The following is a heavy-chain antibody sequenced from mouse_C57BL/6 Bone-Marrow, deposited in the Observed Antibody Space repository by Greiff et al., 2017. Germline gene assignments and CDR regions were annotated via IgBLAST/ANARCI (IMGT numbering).Heavy chain of an antibody. J-gene: IGHJ3*01. CDR1: GFTFSSYA. Sequence: EVQRVESGGGLVKPGGSLKLSCAASGFTFSSYAMSWVRQTPEKRLEWVATISDGGSYTYYPDNVKGRFTISRDNAKNHLYLQMSHLKSEDTAMYYCARGGLLRFAYWGQGTLVTVSA. V-gene: IGHV5-4*01. CDR2: ISDGGSYT. CDR3: ARGGLLRFAY. D-gene: IGHD2-3*01.